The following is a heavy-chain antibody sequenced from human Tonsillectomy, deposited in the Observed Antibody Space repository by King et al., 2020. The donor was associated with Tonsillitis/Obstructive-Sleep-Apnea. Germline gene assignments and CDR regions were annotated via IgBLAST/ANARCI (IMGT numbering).Heavy chain of an antibody. D-gene: IGHD2-2*03. Sequence: QLQESGPGLVKPSETLSLTCTVSGGSISSYYWSWIRQPPGKGLEWIGYIYYSGSTNYNPSLKSRVTISVDTSKNQFSMKLSSVTAADTAVYYCARHGGYCRSTSCCYYYYVMDVWGQGTTVPVSS. CDR1: GGSISSYY. CDR3: ARHGGYCRSTSCCYYYYVMDV. CDR2: IYYSGST. J-gene: IGHJ6*02. V-gene: IGHV4-59*08.